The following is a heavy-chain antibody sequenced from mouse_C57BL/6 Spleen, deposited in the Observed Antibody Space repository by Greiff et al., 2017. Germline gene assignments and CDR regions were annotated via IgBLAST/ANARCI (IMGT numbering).Heavy chain of an antibody. CDR2: IDPETGGT. Sequence: QVQLQQSGAELVRPGASVTLSCKASGYTFTDYEMHWVKQTPVHGLEWIGAIDPETGGTAYNQKFKGKAILTADKSSSTAYMELRSLTSEDSAVYYCTRSLWGYAKDYWGQGTSVTVSS. V-gene: IGHV1-15*01. CDR1: GYTFTDYE. CDR3: TRSLWGYAKDY. J-gene: IGHJ4*01.